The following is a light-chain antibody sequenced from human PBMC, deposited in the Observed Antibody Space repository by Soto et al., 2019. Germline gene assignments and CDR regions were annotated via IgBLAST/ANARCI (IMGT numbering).Light chain of an antibody. CDR2: SNN. Sequence: QPVLTQPPSASGTPGQRVTISCSGSSSNIGSNAVNWYHQLPGTAPKLLIYSNNQRPSGVPDRFSGSKSGTSASLAISGLQSEDEADYYCATWDDSLNEVVFGGGTKLTVL. J-gene: IGLJ2*01. CDR3: ATWDDSLNEVV. V-gene: IGLV1-44*01. CDR1: SSNIGSNA.